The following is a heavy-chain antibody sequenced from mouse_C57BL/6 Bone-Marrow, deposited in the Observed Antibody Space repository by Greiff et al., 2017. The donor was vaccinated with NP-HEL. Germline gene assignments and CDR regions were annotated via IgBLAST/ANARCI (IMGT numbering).Heavy chain of an antibody. J-gene: IGHJ2*01. V-gene: IGHV5-4*01. CDR2: ISDGGSYT. Sequence: EVKLMESGGGLVKPGGSLKLSCAASGFTFSSYAMSWVRQTPEKRLEWVATISDGGSYTYYPDNVKGRFTISRDNAKNNLYLQMSHLKSEDTAMYYCAREAHVYFDYWGQGTTLTVSS. CDR1: GFTFSSYA. CDR3: AREAHVYFDY.